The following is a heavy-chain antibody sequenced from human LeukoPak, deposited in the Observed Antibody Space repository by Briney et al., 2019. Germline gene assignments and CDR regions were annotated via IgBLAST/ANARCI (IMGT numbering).Heavy chain of an antibody. CDR3: ARDRGGAAPIDY. J-gene: IGHJ4*02. D-gene: IGHD6-6*01. CDR2: VYDSGTT. V-gene: IGHV4-59*12. CDR1: GGSISRYY. Sequence: PSETLSLTCTVSGGSISRYYWSWIRQPPGKGLEWFGYVYDSGTTNYNPSLKSRVTISVDTSKNQFSLKLSSVTAADTAVYYCARDRGGAAPIDYWGQGTLVTVSS.